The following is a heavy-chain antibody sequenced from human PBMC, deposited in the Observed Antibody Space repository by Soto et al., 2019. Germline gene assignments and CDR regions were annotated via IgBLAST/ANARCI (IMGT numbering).Heavy chain of an antibody. D-gene: IGHD1-26*01. CDR2: INHLETT. CDR1: GASITFGGYS. J-gene: IGHJ4*02. Sequence: PSQTLSLTCTFSGASITFGGYSWSWIRQTPGKGLEWIGYINHLETTFYNPSFESRLTLSIDRAKNQFSLKLHSMSAADRAVYFCARGGGSDSFDYWGQGILVTVS. V-gene: IGHV4-30-2*01. CDR3: ARGGGSDSFDY.